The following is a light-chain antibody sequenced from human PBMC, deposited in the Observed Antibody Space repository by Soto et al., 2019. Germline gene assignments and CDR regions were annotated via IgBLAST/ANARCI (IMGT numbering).Light chain of an antibody. Sequence: LQMTQSPSTLSASVGDRVIITCRASQSPGTWMAWYQQKPGTAPVLLIYDVSKLESGVPSRFSGRASGTEFTLTITSLQPDDFATYYCQQYFSYPLTSGGGTKVDIK. CDR1: QSPGTW. CDR3: QQYFSYPLT. J-gene: IGKJ4*01. V-gene: IGKV1-5*01. CDR2: DVS.